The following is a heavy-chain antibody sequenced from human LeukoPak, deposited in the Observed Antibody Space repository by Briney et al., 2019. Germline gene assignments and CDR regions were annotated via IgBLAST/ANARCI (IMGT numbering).Heavy chain of an antibody. Sequence: GGSLRLSCEASGFTFSSYAMSWVRQAPGKGLGSVSGIIDSGDITYYANSVKGRFTISRDNSRNTRYLQMNSLRAEDTAVYYCAKLGGQEVYNYYVGVWGKGTTVAVSS. D-gene: IGHD3-16*01. CDR2: IIDSGDIT. CDR3: AKLGGQEVYNYYVGV. J-gene: IGHJ6*03. V-gene: IGHV3-23*01. CDR1: GFTFSSYA.